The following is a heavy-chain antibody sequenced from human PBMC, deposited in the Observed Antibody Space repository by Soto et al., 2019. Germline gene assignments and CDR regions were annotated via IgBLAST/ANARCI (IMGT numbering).Heavy chain of an antibody. V-gene: IGHV3-66*01. CDR2: IYSGGST. D-gene: IGHD2-15*01. J-gene: IGHJ4*02. CDR1: GFTVSSNY. CDR3: ARDRQPDGIWTFDF. Sequence: SLRLSCAASGFTVSSNYMSWVRQAPGKGLEWVSVIYSGGSTYYADSVKGRFTISRDNSQNMLFLQMNSLGVEDAAVYYCARDRQPDGIWTFDFWGRGAQVTVSS.